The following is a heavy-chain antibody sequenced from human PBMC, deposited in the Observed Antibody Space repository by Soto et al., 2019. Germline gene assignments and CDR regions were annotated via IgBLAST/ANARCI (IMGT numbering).Heavy chain of an antibody. CDR3: ARSGYSGYDCGGY. CDR1: GGTFSSYT. V-gene: IGHV1-69*02. Sequence: SVKVSCKASGGTFSSYTISWVRQAPGQGLEWMGRIIPILGIANYAQKFQGRVTITADKSTSTAYMELSSLRSEDTAVYYCARSGYSGYDCGGYWGQGTLVTVSS. J-gene: IGHJ4*02. D-gene: IGHD5-12*01. CDR2: IIPILGIA.